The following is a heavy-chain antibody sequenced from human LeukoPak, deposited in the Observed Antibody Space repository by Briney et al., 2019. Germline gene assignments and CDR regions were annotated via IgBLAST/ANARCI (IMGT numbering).Heavy chain of an antibody. CDR2: IIPILGIA. CDR3: AREFGKDSTAAGTMDHKNNWFDP. V-gene: IGHV1-69*04. D-gene: IGHD6-13*01. CDR1: GGTFSSYA. J-gene: IGHJ5*02. Sequence: SVKVSCKASGGTFSSYAISWVRQAPGQGLEWMGRIIPILGIANYAQKFQGRVTITADKSTSTAYMELSSLTSEDTAVYYCAREFGKDSTAAGTMDHKNNWFDPWGQGTLVTVSS.